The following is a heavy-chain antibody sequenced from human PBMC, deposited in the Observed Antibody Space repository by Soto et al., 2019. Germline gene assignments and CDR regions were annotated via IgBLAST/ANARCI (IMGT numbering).Heavy chain of an antibody. V-gene: IGHV1-3*01. D-gene: IGHD2-2*01. CDR1: GYTSTNYG. CDR3: ANDIIVLRRAKGIDF. CDR2: INAGSGNT. Sequence: ASVKVSCKASGYTSTNYGMHWVRQAPGQRLEWMGWINAGSGNTKYSQKFQGRITITRDTSASTVYMELSSLRSEDTAVYYCANDIIVLRRAKGIDFWGQGALVTVSS. J-gene: IGHJ4*02.